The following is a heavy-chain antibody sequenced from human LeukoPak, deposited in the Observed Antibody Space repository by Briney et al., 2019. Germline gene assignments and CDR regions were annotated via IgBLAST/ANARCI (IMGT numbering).Heavy chain of an antibody. CDR2: IYYRSKWYN. CDR3: VRDSGYGTDACDI. D-gene: IGHD5-12*01. V-gene: IGHV6-1*01. J-gene: IGHJ3*02. CDR1: GDSVSSESAA. Sequence: SQTLSLTCAISGDSVSSESAAWNWIRQSPSRGLEWLGRIYYRSKWYNEYSGSVKSRIIINPDISKNQFSLQLNSVSPEDTAMYYCVRDSGYGTDACDIWGQGTMVTVSS.